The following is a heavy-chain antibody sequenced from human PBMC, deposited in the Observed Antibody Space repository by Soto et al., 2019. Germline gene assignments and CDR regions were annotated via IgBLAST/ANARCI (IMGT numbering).Heavy chain of an antibody. D-gene: IGHD3-22*01. Sequence: PSETLSLTCAVYGVSFSGYYWIWIRQPPGKGLEWIGEINHSGSTNYNPSLKSRVTISVDTSKNQFSLKLSSVTAADTAVYYYARTPRYYYDSSGYFDYWGQGTLVTVSS. J-gene: IGHJ4*02. CDR2: INHSGST. CDR1: GVSFSGYY. V-gene: IGHV4-34*01. CDR3: ARTPRYYYDSSGYFDY.